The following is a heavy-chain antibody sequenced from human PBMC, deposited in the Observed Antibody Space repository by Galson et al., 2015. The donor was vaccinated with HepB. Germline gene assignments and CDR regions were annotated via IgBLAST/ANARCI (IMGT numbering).Heavy chain of an antibody. J-gene: IGHJ6*03. CDR2: ISSSSSTI. D-gene: IGHD1-7*01. CDR3: AAWGELTYYYYYMDV. Sequence: SLRLSCAASGFTFSSYSMNWVRQAPGKGLEWVSYISSSSSTIYYADSVKGRFTISRDNAKNSLYLQMNSPRDEDTAVYYCAAWGELTYYYYYMDVWGKGTTVTVSS. V-gene: IGHV3-48*02. CDR1: GFTFSSYS.